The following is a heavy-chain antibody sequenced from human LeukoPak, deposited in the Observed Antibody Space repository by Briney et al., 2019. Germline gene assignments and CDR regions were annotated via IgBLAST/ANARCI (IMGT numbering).Heavy chain of an antibody. CDR2: ISYDGSNK. Sequence: GGSLRLSCAASGFTFSSYGMHWVRQAPGKGLEWVAVISYDGSNKYYADSVKGRFTISRDNAKNSLYLQMNSLRAEDTAVYYRAGYYYDSSGYYPVYLGQGTLVTVSS. D-gene: IGHD3-22*01. CDR3: AGYYYDSSGYYPVY. V-gene: IGHV3-30*03. CDR1: GFTFSSYG. J-gene: IGHJ4*02.